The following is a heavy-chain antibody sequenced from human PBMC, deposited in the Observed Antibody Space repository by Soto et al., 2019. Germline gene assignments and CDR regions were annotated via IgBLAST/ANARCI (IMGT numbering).Heavy chain of an antibody. CDR2: ISYDGSNK. CDR3: ARDKRDLRFLEWSYYFDY. Sequence: QVQLVESGGDVVQPGRSLRLSCAASGFTFSSCAMHWVRQAPGKGLEWVALISYDGSNKYYADSVKGRFTISRDNSKNTLXLQMNSLRAEDTAVYYCARDKRDLRFLEWSYYFDYWGQGTLVTVSS. D-gene: IGHD3-3*01. CDR1: GFTFSSCA. V-gene: IGHV3-30-3*01. J-gene: IGHJ4*02.